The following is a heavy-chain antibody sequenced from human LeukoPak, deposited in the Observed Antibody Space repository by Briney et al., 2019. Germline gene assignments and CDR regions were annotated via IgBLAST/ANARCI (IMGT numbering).Heavy chain of an antibody. V-gene: IGHV3-49*04. CDR2: IRSKAYGGAT. CDR3: TRDRYYYDSSGYYGFDS. D-gene: IGHD3-22*01. CDR1: GFTFGDYA. J-gene: IGHJ4*02. Sequence: PGRSLRLSCTASGFTFGDYAMSWVRQAPGKGLEWVGFIRSKAYGGATEYAASVKGRFTISRDDSKNIAYLQVISLTPEDTPVYYCTRDRYYYDSSGYYGFDSWGQGTLVTVSS.